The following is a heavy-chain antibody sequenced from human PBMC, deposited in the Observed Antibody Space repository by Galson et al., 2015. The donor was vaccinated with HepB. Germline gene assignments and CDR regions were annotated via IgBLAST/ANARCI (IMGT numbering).Heavy chain of an antibody. V-gene: IGHV3-73*01. J-gene: IGHJ4*02. CDR1: GFTFSGSA. Sequence: SLRLSCAASGFTFSGSAMHWVRQASGKGLEWVGRIRSKANSYATAYAASVKGRFAISRDDSKNTAYLQMNSLKTEDTAVYYCTTLVVPAAIRDYWGQGTLVTVSS. CDR2: IRSKANSYAT. CDR3: TTLVVPAAIRDY. D-gene: IGHD2-2*02.